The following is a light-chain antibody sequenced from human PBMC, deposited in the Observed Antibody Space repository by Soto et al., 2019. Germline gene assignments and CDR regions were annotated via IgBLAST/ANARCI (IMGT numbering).Light chain of an antibody. J-gene: IGLJ1*01. CDR1: SSDVGSYNL. CDR2: EGS. V-gene: IGLV2-23*01. Sequence: QSALTQPASVSGSPGQSITISCTGTSSDVGSYNLVSWYQQHPGKAHKLMIYEGSKRPSGVSNRFSGSKSGNTASLTISGLQAEDEADYYCCSYAGSSPHYVFGTGTKLTVL. CDR3: CSYAGSSPHYV.